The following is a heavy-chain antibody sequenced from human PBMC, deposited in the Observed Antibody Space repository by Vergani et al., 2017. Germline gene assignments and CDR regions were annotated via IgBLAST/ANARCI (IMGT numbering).Heavy chain of an antibody. Sequence: EVQLVESGGGLVQPGGSLRLSCAASGFTFSSYSMNWVRQAPGKGLEWVSYISSSSSTIYYADSVKGRFTISRDNAKNSLYLQMNSLRDENTAVYYGARNIGGPSPNWFAPCGQATPVSLSS. D-gene: IGHD4-23*01. CDR3: ARNIGGPSPNWFAP. CDR1: GFTFSSYS. CDR2: ISSSSSTI. J-gene: IGHJ5*02. V-gene: IGHV3-48*02.